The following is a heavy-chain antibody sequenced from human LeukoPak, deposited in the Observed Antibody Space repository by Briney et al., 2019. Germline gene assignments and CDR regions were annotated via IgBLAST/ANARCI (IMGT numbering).Heavy chain of an antibody. D-gene: IGHD4-17*01. Sequence: SETLSLTCTVSGGSISSYYWSWIRQPPGKGLEWIGYIYYSGSTNYNPSLKSRVTISVDTSKNQFSLKLSSATAADTAVYYCAREVPDYGDYGFLLEYWYFDLWGRGTLVTVSS. CDR2: IYYSGST. V-gene: IGHV4-59*01. CDR1: GGSISSYY. CDR3: AREVPDYGDYGFLLEYWYFDL. J-gene: IGHJ2*01.